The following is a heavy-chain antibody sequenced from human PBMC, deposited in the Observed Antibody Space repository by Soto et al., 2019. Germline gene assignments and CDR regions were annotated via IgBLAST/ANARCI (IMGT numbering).Heavy chain of an antibody. CDR1: GGSISSYY. CDR3: ARRPHTGFGDNVWFDP. J-gene: IGHJ5*02. D-gene: IGHD3-10*01. V-gene: IGHV4-59*08. Sequence: ETLSLTCTVSGGSISSYYWSWIRQPPGKGLEWIGYIYYSGSTNYNPSLKSRVTISVDTSKNQFSLKLSSVTAADTAVYYCARRPHTGFGDNVWFDPWGQGTLVTVSS. CDR2: IYYSGST.